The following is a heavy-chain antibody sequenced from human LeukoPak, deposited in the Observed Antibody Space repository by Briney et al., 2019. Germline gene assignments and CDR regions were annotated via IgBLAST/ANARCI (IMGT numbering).Heavy chain of an antibody. V-gene: IGHV3-30*04. J-gene: IGHJ6*02. CDR1: GFTFSSYA. D-gene: IGHD3-9*01. Sequence: PGRSLRLSCAASGFTFSSYAMHWVRQAPGKGLEWAAVISYDGSNKYYADSVKGRFTISRDNSKNTLYLQMNSLRAEDTAVYYCARDQNLHVLRYFDWFEGPYYYYGMDVWGQGTTVTVSS. CDR3: ARDQNLHVLRYFDWFEGPYYYYGMDV. CDR2: ISYDGSNK.